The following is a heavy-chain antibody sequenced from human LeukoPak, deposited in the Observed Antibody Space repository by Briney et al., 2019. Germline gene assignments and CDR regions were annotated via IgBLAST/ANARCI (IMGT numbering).Heavy chain of an antibody. J-gene: IGHJ4*02. CDR2: ISGRGDSS. Sequence: GGSLRLSCAASGFTFSSYAMNWVRQAPGRGLEWVSTISGRGDSSYYADSVKGRFTISRDNSKNTLYLQMDGLRAEDTALYYCAKDSGGSGTDIDYWGQGTLVTVSS. CDR3: AKDSGGSGTDIDY. D-gene: IGHD3-10*01. V-gene: IGHV3-23*01. CDR1: GFTFSSYA.